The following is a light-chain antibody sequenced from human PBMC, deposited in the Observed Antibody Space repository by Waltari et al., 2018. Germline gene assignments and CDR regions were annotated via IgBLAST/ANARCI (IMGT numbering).Light chain of an antibody. J-gene: IGLJ1*01. CDR2: DVS. Sequence: QSALTQPPSASGPPGQSVTISCTGTSSDVGGYNYVSWYQQHPDKAPKLMIYDVSKRPSGVPDRFSGSKSGNTASLTVSGLQAEDEADYYCSSYAGTNTPYVFGTGTKVTVL. CDR1: SSDVGGYNY. CDR3: SSYAGTNTPYV. V-gene: IGLV2-8*01.